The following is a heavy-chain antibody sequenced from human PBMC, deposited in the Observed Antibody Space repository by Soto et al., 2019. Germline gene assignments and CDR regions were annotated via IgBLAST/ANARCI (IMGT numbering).Heavy chain of an antibody. J-gene: IGHJ3*02. CDR3: AAVAYDYIWGRYRSDDDAFDS. Sequence: QMQLVQSGPEVKKPGTSVKVSCKASGFTFTSSAMQWVRQARGQRLEWIGWIVVGSGNTNYAQKFQERVTLTRGMTECTAYMELSSVRSEDTDVDCCAAVAYDYIWGRYRSDDDAFDSWGQGTMVTVSS. D-gene: IGHD3-16*02. CDR1: GFTFTSSA. V-gene: IGHV1-58*02. CDR2: IVVGSGNT.